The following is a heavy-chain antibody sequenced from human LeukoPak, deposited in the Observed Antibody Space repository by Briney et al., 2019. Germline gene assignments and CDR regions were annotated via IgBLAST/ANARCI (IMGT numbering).Heavy chain of an antibody. D-gene: IGHD3-16*02. CDR1: GGSISSGGYY. Sequence: PSETLSLTCTVSGGSISSGGYYWSWIRQHPGKGLEWIGYIYYSGSTYYNPSLKSRVTISVDTSKNQFSLKLSSVIAADTAVYYCARDRSVWGSYLDYWGQGTLVTVSS. CDR3: ARDRSVWGSYLDY. V-gene: IGHV4-31*03. CDR2: IYYSGST. J-gene: IGHJ4*02.